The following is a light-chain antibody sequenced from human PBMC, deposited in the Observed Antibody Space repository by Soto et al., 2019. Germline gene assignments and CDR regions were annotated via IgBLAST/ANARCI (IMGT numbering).Light chain of an antibody. CDR2: RSD. Sequence: QLVLTQPPSTSGTPGQRVTISCSGSSSNIGSNHVYWYQQFPGMAPKLLMYRSDQRPTGVPGRFSGSKSGTSASLAISGLRSDDEADYDCSARDDSLSGVVFGGGTKLTVL. CDR1: SSNIGSNH. V-gene: IGLV1-47*01. CDR3: SARDDSLSGVV. J-gene: IGLJ2*01.